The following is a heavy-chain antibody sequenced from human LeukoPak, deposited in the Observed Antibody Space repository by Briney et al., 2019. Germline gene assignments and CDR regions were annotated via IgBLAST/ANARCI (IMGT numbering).Heavy chain of an antibody. CDR1: GYSLSSGYY. Sequence: SETLSLTCTVSGYSLSSGYYWGWVRQPPGKGLEWIGSIYHSGTTYYNPSLKSRVTISVDTSKNQFSLKLSSVTAADTAVYYCARVHYDFWSGYYRQYNWFDRWGQGTLVTVSS. CDR3: ARVHYDFWSGYYRQYNWFDR. J-gene: IGHJ5*02. V-gene: IGHV4-38-2*02. D-gene: IGHD3-3*01. CDR2: IYHSGTT.